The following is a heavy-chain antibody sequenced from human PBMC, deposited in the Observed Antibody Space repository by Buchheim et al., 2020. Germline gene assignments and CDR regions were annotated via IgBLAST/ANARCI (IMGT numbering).Heavy chain of an antibody. CDR1: GFTFSSYG. CDR2: ISHDGSHK. J-gene: IGHJ4*02. D-gene: IGHD4-17*01. V-gene: IGHV3-30*04. Sequence: QVQLVESGGGVVQPGRSLRLSCAASGFTFSSYGMHWVRQAPGKGLEWVAVISHDGSHKNNADPVKGRFTISRDNSKNTLFLEMNSLRGEDTAVYYCARVRDMSMTTLTPALDFWGQGTL. CDR3: ARVRDMSMTTLTPALDF.